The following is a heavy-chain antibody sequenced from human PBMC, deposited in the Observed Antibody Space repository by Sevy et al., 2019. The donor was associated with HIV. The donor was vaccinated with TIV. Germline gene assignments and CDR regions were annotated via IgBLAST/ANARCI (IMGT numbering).Heavy chain of an antibody. CDR1: GYTLTELS. CDR3: ATGDTTTVTTYFDY. Sequence: APVKVSCKVSGYTLTELSMHWVRQAPRKGLERMGGFDPEDGETIYAQKFQGRVTMTEDTSTDTAYMELSSLRSEDTAVYYCATGDTTTVTTYFDYWGQGTLVTVSS. J-gene: IGHJ4*02. V-gene: IGHV1-24*01. CDR2: FDPEDGET. D-gene: IGHD4-17*01.